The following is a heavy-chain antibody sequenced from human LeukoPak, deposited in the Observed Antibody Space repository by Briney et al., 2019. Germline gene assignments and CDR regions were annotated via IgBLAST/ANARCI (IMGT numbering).Heavy chain of an antibody. Sequence: GESLKISCKASGYTFSTSWIGWVRQMPGKGLEWMGIIYPSDSDTGYSPSFQGQVTISADKSISTAYLQWSSLKASDTAMYYCARVGYSGYESDSWGQGTLVTVSS. J-gene: IGHJ4*02. CDR1: GYTFSTSW. V-gene: IGHV5-51*01. CDR3: ARVGYSGYESDS. CDR2: IYPSDSDT. D-gene: IGHD5-12*01.